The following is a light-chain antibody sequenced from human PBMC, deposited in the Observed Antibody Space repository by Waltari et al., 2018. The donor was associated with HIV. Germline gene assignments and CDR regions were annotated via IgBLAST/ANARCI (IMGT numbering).Light chain of an antibody. V-gene: IGLV7-46*01. J-gene: IGLJ2*01. CDR3: LLSYDGDVV. CDR1: AGVCNRGHC. Sequence: QPVVTQEPSLTVSPGGTVILTCASSAGVCNRGHCPYWFQQRPGQAPKTLIFDSNNRYSWTPARFTGSFLGGKAALTLTGAQPEDDADYYCLLSYDGDVVFGGGTKLTVL. CDR2: DSN.